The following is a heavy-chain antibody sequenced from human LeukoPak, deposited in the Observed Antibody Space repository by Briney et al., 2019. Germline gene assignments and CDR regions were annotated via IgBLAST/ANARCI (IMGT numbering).Heavy chain of an antibody. CDR1: GGSISSSSYY. D-gene: IGHD6-13*01. CDR3: ARRGSSSWEDAFDI. J-gene: IGHJ3*02. CDR2: IYYSGST. V-gene: IGHV4-39*01. Sequence: SETLSLTCTVSGGSISSSSYYWGWIRQPPGKGLEWIGSIYYSGSTYYNPSLKSRVTISVDTSKNQFSLKLSSVTAADTAVYYCARRGSSSWEDAFDIWGQGTMVTVSS.